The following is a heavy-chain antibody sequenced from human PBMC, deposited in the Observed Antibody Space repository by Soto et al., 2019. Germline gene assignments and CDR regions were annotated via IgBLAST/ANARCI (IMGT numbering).Heavy chain of an antibody. J-gene: IGHJ4*02. V-gene: IGHV1-18*04. CDR3: ARSGAVAGKRFDY. D-gene: IGHD6-19*01. CDR2: ISAYNGNT. CDR1: GYTFTSYG. Sequence: ASVKVSCKASGYTFTSYGISWVRQAPGQGLEWMGWISAYNGNTNYAQKLQGRVTMNTDTSTSTDYMELRSLRSDDTAVYYCARSGAVAGKRFDYWGQGNLVTVSS.